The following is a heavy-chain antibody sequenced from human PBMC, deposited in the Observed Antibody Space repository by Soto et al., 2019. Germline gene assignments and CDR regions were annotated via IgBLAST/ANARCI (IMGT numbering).Heavy chain of an antibody. J-gene: IGHJ6*02. CDR2: IHPSGST. CDR3: ARQGFGQLHGLVDV. CDR1: GGSISSGGYY. D-gene: IGHD3-10*01. V-gene: IGHV4-31*03. Sequence: PSETLSLTCTVSGGSISSGGYYWSWIRQHPGKGLEWIGYIHPSGSTYYNPSLESRVTMSVDTSKTQFSLKVRFVTAADTALYYCARQGFGQLHGLVDVWGPGTTVTVSS.